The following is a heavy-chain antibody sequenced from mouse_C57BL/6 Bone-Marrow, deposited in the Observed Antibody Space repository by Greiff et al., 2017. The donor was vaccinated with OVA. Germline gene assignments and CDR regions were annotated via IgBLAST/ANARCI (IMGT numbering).Heavy chain of an antibody. D-gene: IGHD2-4*01. CDR2: IDPETGGT. V-gene: IGHV1-15*01. Sequence: QVQLQQSGAELVRPGASVTLSCKASGYTFTDYEMHWVKQTPVHGLEWIGAIDPETGGTAYNQKFKGKAILTADKSSSTAYMELRSLTSEDSAGYYCTSYDDDEGGYAMDYWGQGTSVTVSS. CDR3: TSYDDDEGGYAMDY. J-gene: IGHJ4*01. CDR1: GYTFTDYE.